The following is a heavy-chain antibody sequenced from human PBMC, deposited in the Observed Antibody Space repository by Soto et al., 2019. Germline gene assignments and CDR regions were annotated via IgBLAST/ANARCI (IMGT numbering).Heavy chain of an antibody. Sequence: ASVKVSCKASGGIFSSYPISWVRQAPGQGLEWMGGIIPIFGTANYAQKFQGRVTITADESTSTAYMELSSLRSEDTAVYYCARARIDSSGWGPVQEGDYYYYYGMDVWGQGTTVTVSS. CDR3: ARARIDSSGWGPVQEGDYYYYYGMDV. V-gene: IGHV1-69*13. CDR1: GGIFSSYP. D-gene: IGHD6-19*01. J-gene: IGHJ6*02. CDR2: IIPIFGTA.